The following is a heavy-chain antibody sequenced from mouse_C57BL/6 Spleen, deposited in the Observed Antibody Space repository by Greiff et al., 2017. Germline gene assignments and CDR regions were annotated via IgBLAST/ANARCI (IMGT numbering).Heavy chain of an antibody. CDR3: ARDGDYYGYEGYAMDY. J-gene: IGHJ4*01. V-gene: IGHV5-4*01. D-gene: IGHD2-2*01. CDR1: GFTFSSYA. CDR2: ISDGGSYT. Sequence: EVKVVESGGGLVKPGGSLKLSCAASGFTFSSYAMSWVRQTPEKRLEWVATISDGGSYTYYPDNVKGRFTISRDNAKNNLYLQMSHLKSEDTAMYYCARDGDYYGYEGYAMDYWGQGTSVTVSS.